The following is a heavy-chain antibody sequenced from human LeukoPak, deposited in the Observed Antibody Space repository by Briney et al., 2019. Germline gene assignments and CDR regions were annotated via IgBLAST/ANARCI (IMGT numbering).Heavy chain of an antibody. D-gene: IGHD3-22*01. CDR3: ARGHFDDRGYSNAFDI. J-gene: IGHJ3*02. Sequence: PSETLSLTCTVSGASISSSYWSWIRQTPGTGLEWIAYLHYSGNTKYNPSLNSRVATSVDTAKDQFSLRLSSVTAADTAVYYCARGHFDDRGYSNAFDIWGQGTMATVST. CDR2: LHYSGNT. V-gene: IGHV4-59*12. CDR1: GASISSSY.